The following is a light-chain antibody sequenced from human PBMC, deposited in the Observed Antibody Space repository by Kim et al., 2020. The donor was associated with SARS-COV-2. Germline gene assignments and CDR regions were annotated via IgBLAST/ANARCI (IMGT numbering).Light chain of an antibody. CDR1: SSNLGACYD. V-gene: IGLV1-40*01. J-gene: IGLJ1*01. CDR2: ANS. CDR3: QSYDSSLSGYV. Sequence: QSVLTPPPSVSGAPGQRVTISCTGSSSNLGACYDVNWYQQLPGTVPKLLIYANSNRPSGVPGRFSGSKSGSSASLAITGLQAEDETDYYCQSYDSSLSGYVFGTGTKVTV.